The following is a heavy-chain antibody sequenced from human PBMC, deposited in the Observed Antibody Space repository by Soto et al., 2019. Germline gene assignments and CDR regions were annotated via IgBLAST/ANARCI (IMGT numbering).Heavy chain of an antibody. Sequence: SETLSLTCTVSGDSISSSRYYWGWIRQHPGKGLEWIGEIYHTGSTYFNPSLKSRVTISVDKSKNHFSLKVSSVTAADTAVYFCARSPRSISTGGIDFWGQGILVTVSS. J-gene: IGHJ4*01. CDR1: GDSISSSRYY. CDR3: ARSPRSISTGGIDF. V-gene: IGHV4-39*07. CDR2: IYHTGST. D-gene: IGHD1-1*01.